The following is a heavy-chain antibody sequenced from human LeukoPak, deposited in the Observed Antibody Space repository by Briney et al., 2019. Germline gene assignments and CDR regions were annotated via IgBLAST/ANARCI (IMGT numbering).Heavy chain of an antibody. CDR2: INAGTGDG. V-gene: IGHV1-3*01. CDR1: GYTFSHYG. J-gene: IGHJ4*02. CDR3: ARSGDNCSCDN. Sequence: GASVKVSCKASGYTFSHYGVQWVRQAPGQALEWMGWINAGTGDGKYSQKFQDRLTMTSDTSATTLYMELNSLSFEDTAVYYCARSGDNCSCDNWGQGTLVTVSS. D-gene: IGHD5-24*01.